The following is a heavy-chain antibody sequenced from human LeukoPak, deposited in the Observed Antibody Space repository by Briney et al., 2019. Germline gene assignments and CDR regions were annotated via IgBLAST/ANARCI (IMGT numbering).Heavy chain of an antibody. CDR1: GGTFSSYA. Sequence: ASVKVSCKASGGTFSSYAISWVRQAPGQGLEWMGWMNPNSGNTGYAQKFQGRVTITRNTSISTAYMELSSLRSEDTAVYYCATARYYYDSSGLLGNWFDPWGQGTLVTVSS. V-gene: IGHV1-8*03. CDR2: MNPNSGNT. J-gene: IGHJ5*02. CDR3: ATARYYYDSSGLLGNWFDP. D-gene: IGHD3-22*01.